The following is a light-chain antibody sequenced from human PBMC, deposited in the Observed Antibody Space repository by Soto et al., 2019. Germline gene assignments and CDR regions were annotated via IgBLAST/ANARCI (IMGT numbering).Light chain of an antibody. J-gene: IGKJ4*01. Sequence: IPMTSIDAFRWPSVGDISTITCRASQGVRDALDWYQQKSGKAPRLLIYDASDLETGVPARFSGSGSGTDFTFTINSLQPEDIAPYYCQHYDNLPLTFGGGTKLEIK. CDR2: DAS. V-gene: IGKV1-33*01. CDR3: QHYDNLPLT. CDR1: QGVRDA.